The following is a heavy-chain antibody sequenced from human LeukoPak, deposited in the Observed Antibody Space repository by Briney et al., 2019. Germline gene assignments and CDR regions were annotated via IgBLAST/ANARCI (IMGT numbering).Heavy chain of an antibody. Sequence: GGSLRLSCAASGFTFSSYSMNWVRQAPGKGLEWVSSISSSSSYIYYADSVKGRFTVSRDNAKNSLYLQMKSLRAEDTTVYYCARDMGYSGSWPGYFDYWGQGVLVTVSS. CDR3: ARDMGYSGSWPGYFDY. CDR1: GFTFSSYS. V-gene: IGHV3-21*03. D-gene: IGHD1-26*01. CDR2: ISSSSSYI. J-gene: IGHJ4*02.